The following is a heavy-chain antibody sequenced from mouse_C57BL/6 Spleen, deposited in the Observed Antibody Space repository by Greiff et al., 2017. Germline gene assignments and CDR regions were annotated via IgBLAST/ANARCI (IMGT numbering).Heavy chain of an antibody. J-gene: IGHJ3*01. CDR2: IDPSDSYT. V-gene: IGHV1-59*01. CDR1: GYTFTSYW. CDR3: ARKSFTWGPAWFAY. Sequence: VQLQQPGAELVRPGTSVKLSCKASGYTFTSYWMHWVKQRPGQGLEWIGVIDPSDSYTNYNQKFKGKATLTVDTSSSTAYMQLSSLSSEDSAVYDCARKSFTWGPAWFAYWGQGTLVTVSA. D-gene: IGHD1-1*01.